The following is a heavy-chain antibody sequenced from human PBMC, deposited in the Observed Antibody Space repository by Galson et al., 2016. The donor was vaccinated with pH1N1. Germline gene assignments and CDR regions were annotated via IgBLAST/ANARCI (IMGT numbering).Heavy chain of an antibody. CDR1: GFTFSNHA. CDR3: VRESWRFGGDFDD. V-gene: IGHV3-33*01. J-gene: IGHJ4*02. Sequence: SLRLSCAASGFTFSNHAMHWVRHVPGKGLDWVALIWYDGSNQYYTDSVKGRFTISRDNSNNTLYLQMKSLRVEDTAVYYCVRESWRFGGDFDDWGQGSLVAVSS. CDR2: IWYDGSNQ. D-gene: IGHD2-15*01.